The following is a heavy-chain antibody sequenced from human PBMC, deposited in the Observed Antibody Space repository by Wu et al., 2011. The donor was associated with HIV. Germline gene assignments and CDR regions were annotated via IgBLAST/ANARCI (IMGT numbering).Heavy chain of an antibody. D-gene: IGHD3-22*01. V-gene: IGHV1-18*01. Sequence: QVQLVQSGAGVKKPGSSVKVSCKASGGTFSSYAINWVRQAPGQGLEWMGWISAYNGDTNYAQKLQGRVTMTTDTSTSTAYMELRSLRSDDTAVYYCARRQSDSSGYDAFDIWGQGTMVTVSS. CDR3: ARRQSDSSGYDAFDI. J-gene: IGHJ3*02. CDR2: ISAYNGDT. CDR1: GGTFSSYA.